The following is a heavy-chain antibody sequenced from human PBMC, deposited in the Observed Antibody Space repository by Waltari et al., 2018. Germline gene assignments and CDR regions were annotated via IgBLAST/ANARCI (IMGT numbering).Heavy chain of an antibody. CDR3: AKDERDYDFWSGYPFDY. Sequence: EVQLLESGGGLVQPGGSLRLSCAASGFTFSSYAMIWVRQPPGKGLEWVSVIYSGGSTYYADSVKGRFTISRDNSKNTLYLQMNSLRAEDTAVYYCAKDERDYDFWSGYPFDYWGQGTLVTVSS. J-gene: IGHJ4*02. D-gene: IGHD3-3*01. CDR2: IYSGGST. V-gene: IGHV3-23*03. CDR1: GFTFSSYA.